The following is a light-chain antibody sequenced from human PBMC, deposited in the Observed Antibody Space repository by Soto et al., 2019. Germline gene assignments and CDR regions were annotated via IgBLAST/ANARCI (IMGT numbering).Light chain of an antibody. V-gene: IGKV1-27*01. Sequence: GDRVTITCRASQDISNYLVWYQQKPGKAPKILIYAASTLQSGVPSRFSGSGSGTDFTLTISTLQPEDVATYYCQKYNSAPHTFGGGTKVEIK. CDR2: AAS. J-gene: IGKJ4*01. CDR3: QKYNSAPHT. CDR1: QDISNY.